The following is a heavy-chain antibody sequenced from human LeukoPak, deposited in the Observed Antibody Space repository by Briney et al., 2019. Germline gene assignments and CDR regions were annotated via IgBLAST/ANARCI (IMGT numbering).Heavy chain of an antibody. J-gene: IGHJ4*02. V-gene: IGHV3-7*01. CDR2: IKQDGSEK. CDR3: ARETVDTAFDY. Sequence: GGSLRLSCAASGFTFSSYWMTWVRQAPGKGLEWVANIKQDGSEKYYVDSVKGRFTISRDNAKNSLYPQMNSLRAEDTAVYYCARETVDTAFDYWGQGTLVTVSS. D-gene: IGHD5-18*01. CDR1: GFTFSSYW.